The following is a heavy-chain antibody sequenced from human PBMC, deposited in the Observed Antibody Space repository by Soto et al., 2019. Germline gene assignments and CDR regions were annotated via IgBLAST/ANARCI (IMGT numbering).Heavy chain of an antibody. CDR2: IYYSGST. J-gene: IGHJ3*02. Sequence: LSLTCTVSGGSISGYYWTWIRQPPGKGLEWIGYIYYSGSTNYSPSLKSRVTISVDTSKNQFSLKLSSATAADTAVYYCARDRIDAFDIWGQGTMVTVSS. CDR1: GGSISGYY. CDR3: ARDRIDAFDI. V-gene: IGHV4-59*01.